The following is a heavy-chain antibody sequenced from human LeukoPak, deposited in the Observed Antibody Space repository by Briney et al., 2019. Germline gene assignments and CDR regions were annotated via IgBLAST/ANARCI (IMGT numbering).Heavy chain of an antibody. CDR2: INGSGGST. D-gene: IGHD2-15*01. CDR3: AKAPAGHCSGVICYPLDN. J-gene: IGHJ4*02. Sequence: PGGSLRLSCAASGFTFSSYAMNWVRQAPGKGLEWVSGINGSGGSTYYAGSVKGRFTISRDNSKNTLYLQMNSLRAEDTAVYYCAKAPAGHCSGVICYPLDNWGQGILVSVSS. CDR1: GFTFSSYA. V-gene: IGHV3-23*01.